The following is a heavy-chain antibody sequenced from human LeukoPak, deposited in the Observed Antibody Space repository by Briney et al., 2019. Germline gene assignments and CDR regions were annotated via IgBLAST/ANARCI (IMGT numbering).Heavy chain of an antibody. Sequence: ASVKVSCKASGYTFTGYYMHWVRQAPGQGLEWMGWINPNSGGTNYAQKFQGRVTMTRDTSISTAYMELSSLRSEDTAVYYCARTYCSGGSCYRDDYWGQGTLVTVSS. D-gene: IGHD2-15*01. CDR3: ARTYCSGGSCYRDDY. V-gene: IGHV1-2*02. CDR1: GYTFTGYY. CDR2: INPNSGGT. J-gene: IGHJ4*02.